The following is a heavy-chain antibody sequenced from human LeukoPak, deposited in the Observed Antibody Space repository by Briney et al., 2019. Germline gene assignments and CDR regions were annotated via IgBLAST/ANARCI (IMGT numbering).Heavy chain of an antibody. CDR1: GFTFSAYW. V-gene: IGHV3-74*01. Sequence: GGSLRLSCAASGFTFSAYWMHWVRQAPGKGLVWVGRINDVGSDSTYVDSVKGRFTTSRDNAKNTLYLQMNNLRAEDTAVYYCAGVKVAGTRSFYYWGQGTLATVSS. CDR3: AGVKVAGTRSFYY. J-gene: IGHJ4*02. CDR2: INDVGSDS. D-gene: IGHD6-19*01.